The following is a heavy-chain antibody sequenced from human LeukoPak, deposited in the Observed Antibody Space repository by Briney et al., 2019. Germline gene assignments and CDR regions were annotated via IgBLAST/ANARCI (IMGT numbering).Heavy chain of an antibody. Sequence: GGSLRLSCAASGFTVSSNYMSWVRQAPGKGLEWVSVIYSGGSTYYADSVKGRFTISRGNSKNTLYLQMNSLGAEDTAVYYCARVPVYYGSGSYYRWGQGTLVTVSS. CDR1: GFTVSSNY. CDR2: IYSGGST. V-gene: IGHV3-53*01. D-gene: IGHD3-10*01. J-gene: IGHJ4*02. CDR3: ARVPVYYGSGSYYR.